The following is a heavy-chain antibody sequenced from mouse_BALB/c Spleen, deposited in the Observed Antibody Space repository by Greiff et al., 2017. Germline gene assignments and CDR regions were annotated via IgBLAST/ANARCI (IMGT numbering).Heavy chain of an antibody. Sequence: VQLQQSGAELMKPGASVKISCKATGYTFSSYWIEWVKQRPGHGLEWIGEILPGSGSTNYNEKFKGKATFTADTSSNTAYMQLSSLTSEDSAVYYCARGGDGYYVNYYAMDYWGQGTSVTVSS. CDR2: ILPGSGST. D-gene: IGHD2-3*01. CDR1: GYTFSSYW. V-gene: IGHV1-9*01. J-gene: IGHJ4*01. CDR3: ARGGDGYYVNYYAMDY.